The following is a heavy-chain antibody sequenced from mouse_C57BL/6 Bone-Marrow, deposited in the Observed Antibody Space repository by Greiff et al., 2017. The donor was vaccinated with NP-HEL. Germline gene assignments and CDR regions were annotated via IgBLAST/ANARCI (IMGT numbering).Heavy chain of an antibody. CDR1: GYAFTNYL. V-gene: IGHV1-54*01. Sequence: QVQLKQSGAELVRPGTSVKVSCKASGYAFTNYLIEWVKQRPGQGLEWIGVINPGSGGTNYNEKFKGKATLTADKSSSPSYMQLSSLTSEDSAVYFCARGSGLLRWGLAYWGQGTLVTVSA. J-gene: IGHJ3*01. CDR3: ARGSGLLRWGLAY. CDR2: INPGSGGT. D-gene: IGHD1-1*01.